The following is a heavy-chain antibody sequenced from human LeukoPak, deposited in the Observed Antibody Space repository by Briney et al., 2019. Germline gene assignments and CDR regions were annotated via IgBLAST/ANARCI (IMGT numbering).Heavy chain of an antibody. CDR1: GFIFGDYP. Sequence: GGSLRLSCTASGFIFGDYPMSWVRQAPGKGLEWVGFIRSKLYGGTTEYAASVKGRFTISRDDSKSIAYLQMNSLKTDDTAVYYCTRVPYYDFWSGYYGNFDYWGQGTLVTVSS. CDR3: TRVPYYDFWSGYYGNFDY. J-gene: IGHJ4*02. CDR2: IRSKLYGGTT. D-gene: IGHD3-3*01. V-gene: IGHV3-49*04.